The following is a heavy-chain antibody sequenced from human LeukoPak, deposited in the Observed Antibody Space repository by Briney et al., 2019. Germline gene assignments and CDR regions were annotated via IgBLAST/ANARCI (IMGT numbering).Heavy chain of an antibody. CDR1: GFTFSSYG. J-gene: IGHJ6*02. D-gene: IGHD1-7*01. CDR3: AKEITGTMHAVFYYYGMDV. V-gene: IGHV3-30*18. CDR2: ISYDGSSK. Sequence: GRSLRLSCAASGFTFSSYGMHWVRQAPGKGLEWVAVISYDGSSKYYADSVKGRFTISRDNSKNTLYLQMNSLRAEDTAVYYCAKEITGTMHAVFYYYGMDVWGQGTTVTVSS.